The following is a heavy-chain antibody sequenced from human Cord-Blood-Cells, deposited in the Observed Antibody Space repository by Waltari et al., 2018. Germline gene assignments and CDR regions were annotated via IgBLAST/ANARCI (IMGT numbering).Heavy chain of an antibody. J-gene: IGHJ4*02. CDR2: IWYDGSNK. Sequence: QVQLVESGGGVVQPGRSLRLSCAASGFTFSRYGMLWVRQAPGKGLEWVAVIWYDGSNKYYADSVKGRFTISRDNSKNTLYLQMNSLRAEDTAVYYCARDGGIAARPDYWGQGTLVTVSS. V-gene: IGHV3-33*01. D-gene: IGHD6-6*01. CDR1: GFTFSRYG. CDR3: ARDGGIAARPDY.